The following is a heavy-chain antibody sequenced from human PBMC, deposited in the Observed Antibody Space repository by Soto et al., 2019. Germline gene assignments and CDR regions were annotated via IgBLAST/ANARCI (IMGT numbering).Heavy chain of an antibody. J-gene: IGHJ5*02. CDR2: VYYTGST. V-gene: IGHV4-30-4*01. CDR3: VRTAREGAVAPHWFDR. D-gene: IGHD2-21*02. CDR1: GASIMSTDYY. Sequence: PSETLSLTCTVSGASIMSTDYYCICIRQSPWKGLEWIGYVYYTGSTYYNPSLMSRLTISVDTSKNQFSLKLTSVTAAETAVYYCVRTAREGAVAPHWFDRWGQGTQVTVSS.